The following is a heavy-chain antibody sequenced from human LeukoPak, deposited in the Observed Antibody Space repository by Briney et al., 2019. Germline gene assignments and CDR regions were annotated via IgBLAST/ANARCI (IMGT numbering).Heavy chain of an antibody. D-gene: IGHD5-18*01. Sequence: GASVKVSCKASGYTFTGYYMHWVRQAPGQGLEWMGIINPSGGSTSYAQKFQGRVTMTRDTSTSTVYMELSSLRSEDTAVYYCASSHTAMVFGYWGQGTLVTVSS. V-gene: IGHV1-46*01. J-gene: IGHJ4*02. CDR1: GYTFTGYY. CDR3: ASSHTAMVFGY. CDR2: INPSGGST.